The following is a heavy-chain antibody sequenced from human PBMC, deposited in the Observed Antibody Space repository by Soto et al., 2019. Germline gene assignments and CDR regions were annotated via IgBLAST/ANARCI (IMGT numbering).Heavy chain of an antibody. D-gene: IGHD3-10*01. V-gene: IGHV4-61*01. CDR1: GGSISSSPHY. Sequence: PSETLSLTCTVSGGSISSSPHYWSWIRQPPGKGLEWIGYIYYSGSTNYNPSLKSRVTISVDTSKNQFSLKLSSVTAADTAVYYCARPLFGRGNWFDPWGQGTLVTVSS. CDR3: ARPLFGRGNWFDP. J-gene: IGHJ5*02. CDR2: IYYSGST.